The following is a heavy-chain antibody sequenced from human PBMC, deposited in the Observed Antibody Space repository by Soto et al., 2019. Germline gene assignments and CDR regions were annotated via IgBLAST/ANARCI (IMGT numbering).Heavy chain of an antibody. J-gene: IGHJ5*02. CDR1: GGSVTMSSFS. D-gene: IGHD1-26*01. Sequence: LQLQESGSGLVQPSQTLSLTCALSGGSVTMSSFSWAWVLQPPGRGLQWIGYISHSGATSSDPTLKCRVTISRDRAKNQFSLKLTSVSAADTAVYYCASVDYYGAWLDPWGQGTLVTVSS. V-gene: IGHV4-30-2*01. CDR3: ASVDYYGAWLDP. CDR2: ISHSGAT.